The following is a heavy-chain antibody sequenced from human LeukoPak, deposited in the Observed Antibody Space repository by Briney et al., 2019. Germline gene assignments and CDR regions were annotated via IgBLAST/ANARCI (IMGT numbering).Heavy chain of an antibody. D-gene: IGHD3-10*01. J-gene: IGHJ4*02. CDR1: GFTFSSYA. Sequence: GGSLRLSCAASGFTFSSYAMSWVRQAPGQGLEWGSGITSGGGTYYADSVKGRFTISRDNSKNPLYVQMNSLRAEDTAVYYCAKSVGSGSYYNNDCWGQGTLVTVSS. V-gene: IGHV3-23*01. CDR3: AKSVGSGSYYNNDC. CDR2: ITSGGGT.